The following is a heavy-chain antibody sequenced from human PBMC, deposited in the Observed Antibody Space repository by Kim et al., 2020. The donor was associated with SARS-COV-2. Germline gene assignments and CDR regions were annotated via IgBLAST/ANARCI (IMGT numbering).Heavy chain of an antibody. Sequence: SVKVSCKASGGTFSSYAISWVRQAPGQGLEWMGGIIPIFGTANYAQKFQGRVTITADESTSTAYMELSSLRSEDTAVYYCARDPGIAAAGTHEEVDYWGQGTLVTVSS. CDR2: IIPIFGTA. V-gene: IGHV1-69*13. CDR3: ARDPGIAAAGTHEEVDY. J-gene: IGHJ4*02. CDR1: GGTFSSYA. D-gene: IGHD6-13*01.